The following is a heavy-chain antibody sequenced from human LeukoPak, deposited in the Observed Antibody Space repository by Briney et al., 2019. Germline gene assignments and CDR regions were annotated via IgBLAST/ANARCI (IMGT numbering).Heavy chain of an antibody. CDR1: GFTFSNAW. V-gene: IGHV3-15*01. CDR3: TTDLRLVLDGIDY. Sequence: GGSLRLSCAASGFTFSNAWMSWVRQAPGKGLEWVGRIKSKTDGGTTDYAAPVKGRFTISRDDSKNTLYLQMNSLKTEDTAVYYCTTDLRLVLDGIDYWGQGTLVTVSS. D-gene: IGHD4/OR15-4a*01. J-gene: IGHJ4*02. CDR2: IKSKTDGGTT.